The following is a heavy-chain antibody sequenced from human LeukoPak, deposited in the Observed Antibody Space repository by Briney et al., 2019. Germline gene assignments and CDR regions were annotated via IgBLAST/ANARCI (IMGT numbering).Heavy chain of an antibody. CDR1: GFTFNNYA. CDR3: ARDPGAFPYFFDS. V-gene: IGHV3-23*01. CDR2: ISGDGVSP. Sequence: GGSLRLSCSASGFTFNNYALTWVRQTPGKGLEGVSAISGDGVSPYYADSVRGRFTISRDNSKNTLYLQMNSLRVEDTAVYFCARDPGAFPYFFDSWCQGTLVTVSS. J-gene: IGHJ4*02. D-gene: IGHD4/OR15-4a*01.